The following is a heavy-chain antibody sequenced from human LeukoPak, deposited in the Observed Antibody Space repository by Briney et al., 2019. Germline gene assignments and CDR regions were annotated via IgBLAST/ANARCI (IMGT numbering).Heavy chain of an antibody. CDR2: ISSSSSYI. V-gene: IGHV3-21*01. CDR3: ARRRGSSPELYYFDY. Sequence: GGSLRLSCAASGFTFSSYSMNWVRQAPGKGLEWVSSISSSSSYIYYADSVKGRSTISRDNAKNSLYLQMNSLRAEDTAVYYCARRRGSSPELYYFDYWGQGTLVTVSS. J-gene: IGHJ4*02. CDR1: GFTFSSYS. D-gene: IGHD6-13*01.